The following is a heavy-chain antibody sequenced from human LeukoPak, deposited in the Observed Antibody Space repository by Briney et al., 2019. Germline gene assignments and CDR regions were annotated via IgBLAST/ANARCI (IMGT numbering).Heavy chain of an antibody. CDR1: GFTFSTYS. Sequence: GGSLRLSCAASGFTFSTYSMNWVRQAPGQGLEWVSYISGSSSTIYYADSVKGRFTISRDNAKNSLYLQMNSLRAEDTAVYYCARGSTYYDSSGQVPFDYWGQGTLVTVSS. CDR2: ISGSSSTI. D-gene: IGHD3-22*01. V-gene: IGHV3-48*01. CDR3: ARGSTYYDSSGQVPFDY. J-gene: IGHJ4*02.